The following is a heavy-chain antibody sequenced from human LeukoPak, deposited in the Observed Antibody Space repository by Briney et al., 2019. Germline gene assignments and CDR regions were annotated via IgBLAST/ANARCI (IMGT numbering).Heavy chain of an antibody. Sequence: QTGGSLRLSCAASGFTFTSYAMSWVRQAPGKGLEWVSAMSGSGSTTSYADSVKGRFTISRDNSKKTLDLQMNSLRGEDTAVYYCAIQWGSGGYDYWGQGTLVTVSS. CDR3: AIQWGSGGYDY. V-gene: IGHV3-23*01. CDR2: MSGSGSTT. D-gene: IGHD1-26*01. J-gene: IGHJ4*02. CDR1: GFTFTSYA.